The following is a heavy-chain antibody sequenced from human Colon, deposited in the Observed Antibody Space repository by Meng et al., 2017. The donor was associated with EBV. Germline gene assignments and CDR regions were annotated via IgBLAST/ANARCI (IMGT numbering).Heavy chain of an antibody. CDR3: ARGGPYPDSSGFHWYFDL. D-gene: IGHD3-22*01. CDR2: INTHTGNP. CDR1: GYTFINYA. V-gene: IGHV7-4-1*02. J-gene: IGHJ2*01. Sequence: QGQLVQFGSELKKSGASVKVSCKASGYTFINYAINWVRQAPGQGLEWMGWINTHTGNPTYGQGFTGRFVLSSDTSVSTANLQISSLKAEDTAVYYCARGGPYPDSSGFHWYFDLWGRGTLVTVSS.